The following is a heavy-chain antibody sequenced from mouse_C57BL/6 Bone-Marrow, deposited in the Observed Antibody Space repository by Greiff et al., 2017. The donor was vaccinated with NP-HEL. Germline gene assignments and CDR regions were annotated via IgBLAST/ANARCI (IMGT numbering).Heavy chain of an antibody. CDR2: IHPNSGST. Sequence: QVHVKQPGAELVKPGASVKLSCKASGYTFTSYWMHWVKQRPGQGLEWIGMIHPNSGSTNYNEKFKSKATLTVDKSSSTAYMQLSSLTSEDSAVYYCARGGHWYFDVWGTGTTVTVSS. D-gene: IGHD3-3*01. V-gene: IGHV1-64*01. CDR1: GYTFTSYW. J-gene: IGHJ1*03. CDR3: ARGGHWYFDV.